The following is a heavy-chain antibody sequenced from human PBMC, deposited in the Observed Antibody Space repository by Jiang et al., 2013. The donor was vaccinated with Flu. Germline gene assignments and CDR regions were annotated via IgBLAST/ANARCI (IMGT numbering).Heavy chain of an antibody. J-gene: IGHJ4*02. CDR2: IRYDGSNK. CDR3: AKGDYYYDSSGYFGY. Sequence: QLLESGGGVVQPGGSLRLSCAASGFTFSSYGMHWVRQAPGKGLEWVAFIRYDGSNKYYADSVKGRFTISRDNSKNTLYLQMNSLRAEDTAVYYCAKGDYYYDSSGYFGYWGQGTLVTVSS. D-gene: IGHD3-22*01. CDR1: GFTFSSYG. V-gene: IGHV3-30*02.